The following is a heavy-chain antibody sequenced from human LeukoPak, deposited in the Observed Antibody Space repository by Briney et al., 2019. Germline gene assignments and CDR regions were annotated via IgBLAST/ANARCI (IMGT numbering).Heavy chain of an antibody. J-gene: IGHJ4*02. CDR2: ISSSGTTM. CDR3: ARSQWVRGASYYFDY. D-gene: IGHD3-10*01. V-gene: IGHV3-48*02. Sequence: GGSLRLSCAASGFTFNSYSMNWVGQAPGKGLEWVSYISSSGTTMYYADSVKGRFTISRDNAKNSLYLQMNSLRDEDTAVYSCARSQWVRGASYYFDYWGQGALVTVSS. CDR1: GFTFNSYS.